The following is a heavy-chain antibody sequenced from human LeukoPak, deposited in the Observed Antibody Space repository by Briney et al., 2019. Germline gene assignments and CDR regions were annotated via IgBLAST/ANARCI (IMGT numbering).Heavy chain of an antibody. J-gene: IGHJ6*03. CDR1: GGSISSSSYY. CDR2: IYYSGST. Sequence: SETLSLTCTVSGGSISSSSYYWGWIRQPPGKGLEWIGSIYYSGSTYYNPSLQSRVTISVDTSKNQFSLKLTSVTAADTAVYYCARHLRGNPRYYYYYYMDVWGKGTTVTVSS. D-gene: IGHD3-3*01. V-gene: IGHV4-39*01. CDR3: ARHLRGNPRYYYYYYMDV.